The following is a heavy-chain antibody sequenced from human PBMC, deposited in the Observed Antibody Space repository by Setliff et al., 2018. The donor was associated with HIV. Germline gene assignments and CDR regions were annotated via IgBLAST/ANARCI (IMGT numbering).Heavy chain of an antibody. CDR2: IYYSGST. CDR3: ARGRTWMIVQGLMEV. V-gene: IGHV4-31*11. D-gene: IGHD3-22*01. J-gene: IGHJ6*03. Sequence: SETLSLTCAVSGGSITSGGYYWSWIRQHPGKGLEWIGCIYYSGSTYYNPSLKSRVSISVDTSKNQFSLKLSSVTAADTAVYSCARGRTWMIVQGLMEVWGRGTRVTVSS. CDR1: GGSITSGGYY.